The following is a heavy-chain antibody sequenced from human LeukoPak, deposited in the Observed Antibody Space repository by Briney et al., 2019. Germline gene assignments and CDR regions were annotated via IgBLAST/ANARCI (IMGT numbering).Heavy chain of an antibody. J-gene: IGHJ6*02. V-gene: IGHV1-2*04. CDR2: INPNSGGT. CDR3: ARERGYGDSPRRDYYYGMDV. CDR1: GYTFTGYY. Sequence: GASVKVSCKASGYTFTGYYMHWVRQAPGQGLEWMGWINPNSGGTNYAQKFQDWVTLTRDTSISTAYMELSRLRSDDTAVYYCARERGYGDSPRRDYYYGMDVWGQGTTVTVSS. D-gene: IGHD4-17*01.